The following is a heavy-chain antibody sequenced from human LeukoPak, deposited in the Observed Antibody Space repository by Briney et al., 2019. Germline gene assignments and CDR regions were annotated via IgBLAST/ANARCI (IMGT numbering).Heavy chain of an antibody. D-gene: IGHD3-10*01. Sequence: GGSLRLSCAASGFTFRNYVIHWVRQAPSKGLEWVAVTSSDLNVKLYADSVKGRFTISRDNSRSTLYLQMNSLRPEDTAIYYCAREGYYGSGSPPSLYFDYWGQGTLVTVSS. CDR3: AREGYYGSGSPPSLYFDY. CDR1: GFTFRNYV. CDR2: TSSDLNVK. J-gene: IGHJ4*02. V-gene: IGHV3-30-3*01.